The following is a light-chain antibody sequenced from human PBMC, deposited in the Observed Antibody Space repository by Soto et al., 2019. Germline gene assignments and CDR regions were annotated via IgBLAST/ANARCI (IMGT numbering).Light chain of an antibody. J-gene: IGKJ2*01. V-gene: IGKV3-11*01. CDR2: DAT. CDR3: QQRSDWQYT. CDR1: QRITSY. Sequence: EVVLTQSPATLSLSPGERATLSCRASQRITSYLAWYQQKPGQAPRLLIYDATNRATGVPARFSGSRSGTDFTLTISSLQSEDFAVYFCQQRSDWQYTFCQGTKVEL.